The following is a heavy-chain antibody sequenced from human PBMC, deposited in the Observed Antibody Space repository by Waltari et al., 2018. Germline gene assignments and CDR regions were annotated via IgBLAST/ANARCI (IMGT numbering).Heavy chain of an antibody. J-gene: IGHJ4*02. Sequence: EVQLVESGGGLVKPGGSLRLSCAASGFTFSSYSMNWVRQAPGKGLAWVSSISSSSSYIYYADSVNVRFTISRDNAKNALYLQMNSLRAEDTAVYYCARDPYSGYDSATDYFDYWGQGTLVTVSS. CDR2: ISSSSSYI. D-gene: IGHD5-12*01. CDR1: GFTFSSYS. V-gene: IGHV3-21*01. CDR3: ARDPYSGYDSATDYFDY.